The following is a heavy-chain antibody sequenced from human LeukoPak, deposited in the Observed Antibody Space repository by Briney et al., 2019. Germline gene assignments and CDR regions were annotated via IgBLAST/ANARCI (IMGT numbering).Heavy chain of an antibody. Sequence: SHTLALTYPLSGDSVSSNSAAWKWIRPSPSRGPEWLGRTYYRSKWYNDYAVSVKSRITIYPDTSKNQFSLQLNSVTPEETAVYYCARESGKSGSYSKSPFDYWGQGTLVTVSS. D-gene: IGHD1-26*01. CDR1: GDSVSSNSAA. CDR2: TYYRSKWYN. V-gene: IGHV6-1*01. CDR3: ARESGKSGSYSKSPFDY. J-gene: IGHJ4*02.